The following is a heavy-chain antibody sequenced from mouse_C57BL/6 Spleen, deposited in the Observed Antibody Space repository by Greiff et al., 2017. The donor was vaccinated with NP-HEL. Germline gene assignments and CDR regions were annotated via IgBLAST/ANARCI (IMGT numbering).Heavy chain of an antibody. Sequence: QVQLQQPGAELVMPGASVKLSCKASGYTFTSYWMHWVKQRPGQGLEWIGEIDPSDSYTNYIQKFKGKSTLTVDKSSSTAYMQLSSLTSEDSAVYYFASYYYGSSYFDYWGQGTTLTVSS. CDR3: ASYYYGSSYFDY. J-gene: IGHJ2*01. D-gene: IGHD1-1*01. CDR1: GYTFTSYW. CDR2: IDPSDSYT. V-gene: IGHV1-69*01.